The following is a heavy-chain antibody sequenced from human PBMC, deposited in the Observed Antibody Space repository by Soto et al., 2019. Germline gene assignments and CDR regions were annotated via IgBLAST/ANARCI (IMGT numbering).Heavy chain of an antibody. D-gene: IGHD3-22*01. Sequence: GGSLRLSCAASGFTFRSYAMSWVRQAPGKGLEWVSAISGSGGSTYYADSVKGRFTISRDNSKNTLYLQMNSLRADDTAIYYCAKDSLHYYDSSGYDYYFDYWGQGTLVTVSS. J-gene: IGHJ4*02. V-gene: IGHV3-23*01. CDR3: AKDSLHYYDSSGYDYYFDY. CDR1: GFTFRSYA. CDR2: ISGSGGST.